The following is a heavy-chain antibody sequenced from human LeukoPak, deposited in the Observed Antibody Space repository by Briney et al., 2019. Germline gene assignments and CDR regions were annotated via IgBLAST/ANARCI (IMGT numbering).Heavy chain of an antibody. V-gene: IGHV3-11*01. CDR1: GFTFSDYY. J-gene: IGHJ6*02. CDR3: AGDRLYYYGMDV. CDR2: ISSSGSTI. Sequence: GGSLRLSCAASGFTFSDYYTSWIRQAPGKGLEWVSYISSSGSTIYYADSVKGRFTISRDNAKNSLYLQMNSLRAEDTAVYYCAGDRLYYYGMDVWGQGTTVTVSS. D-gene: IGHD6-25*01.